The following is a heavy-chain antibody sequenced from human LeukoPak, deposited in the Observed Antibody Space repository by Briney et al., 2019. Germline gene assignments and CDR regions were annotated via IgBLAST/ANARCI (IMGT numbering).Heavy chain of an antibody. D-gene: IGHD6-13*01. CDR3: ARVAAVGKGVFDY. CDR1: GFTFSSYE. J-gene: IGHJ4*02. CDR2: VSGSGSTI. V-gene: IGHV3-48*03. Sequence: PGGSLRLSCAASGFTFSSYEMNWVRQAPGKGPEWVSYVSGSGSTIYYADSVKGRFTISRDNAKTSLYLQMNSLRVEDTAVYYCARVAAVGKGVFDYWGQGTLVTVSP.